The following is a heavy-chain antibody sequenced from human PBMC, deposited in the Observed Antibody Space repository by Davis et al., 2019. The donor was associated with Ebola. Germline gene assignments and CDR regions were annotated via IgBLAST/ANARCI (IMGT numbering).Heavy chain of an antibody. CDR2: TYDSGSS. CDR1: GDYH. J-gene: IGHJ6*02. CDR3: ARDKAQSYYGSPAYNYYYNGVDV. D-gene: IGHD3-22*01. Sequence: SETLSLTCSVFGDYHWSWIRQPPGKGLEWIGYTYDSGSSNHNPSLKSRVTILSDTSKNQLSLKLTSVTAADTAVYFCARDKAQSYYGSPAYNYYYNGVDVWGQGTTVIVSS. V-gene: IGHV4-59*12.